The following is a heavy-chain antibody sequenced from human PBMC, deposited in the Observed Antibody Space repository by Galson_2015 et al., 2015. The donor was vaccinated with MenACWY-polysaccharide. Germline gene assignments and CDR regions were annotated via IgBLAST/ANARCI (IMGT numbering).Heavy chain of an antibody. D-gene: IGHD1-20*01. V-gene: IGHV1-24*01. CDR1: GNTLTELS. Sequence: SVKVSCKVSGNTLTELSMHWVQQAPGKGLEWVGGFDPEASATMYAQTFQGRVTLTEDTSTDTAYLELSSLRSEDTAVYYCATPGPDHYNFGGYDALDIWGQGTLVIVSS. CDR2: FDPEASAT. J-gene: IGHJ3*02. CDR3: ATPGPDHYNFGGYDALDI.